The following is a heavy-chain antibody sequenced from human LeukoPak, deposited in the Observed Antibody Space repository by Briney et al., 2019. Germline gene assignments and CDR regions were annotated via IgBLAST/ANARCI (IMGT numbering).Heavy chain of an antibody. J-gene: IGHJ5*02. CDR1: GGSISSYY. D-gene: IGHD3-9*01. V-gene: IGHV4-59*01. CDR3: ARVGLRYFDWPETVWFDP. CDR2: IYYSGST. Sequence: SETLSLICTVSGGSISSYYWSWIRQPPGKGLEGIGYIYYSGSTNYNPSLKSRVTISVDTSKNQFSLKLSSVTAADTAVYYCARVGLRYFDWPETVWFDPWGQGTLVTVSS.